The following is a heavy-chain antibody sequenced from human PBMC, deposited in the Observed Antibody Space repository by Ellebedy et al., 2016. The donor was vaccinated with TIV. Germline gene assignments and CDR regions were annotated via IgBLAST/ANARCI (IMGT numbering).Heavy chain of an antibody. CDR1: GFTFSGYW. D-gene: IGHD3-9*01. J-gene: IGHJ4*02. V-gene: IGHV3-7*03. CDR3: AKADYDVLTGHNRYFGN. Sequence: PGGSLRLSCAASGFTFSGYWMSWVRQAPGKGLEWVANIKQDGSEKYYVDSVKGRFTISRDNAKNSLYLQMNSLRVEDTAIYYCAKADYDVLTGHNRYFGNWGQGTLVTVSS. CDR2: IKQDGSEK.